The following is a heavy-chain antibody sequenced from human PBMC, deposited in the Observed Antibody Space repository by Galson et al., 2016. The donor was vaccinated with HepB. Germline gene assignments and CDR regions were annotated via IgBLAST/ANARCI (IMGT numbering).Heavy chain of an antibody. V-gene: IGHV1-18*01. CDR2: ISAYNGNT. CDR3: ARSPHARTPLTDFDY. J-gene: IGHJ4*02. CDR1: DYIFTNYG. Sequence: SVKVSCKASDYIFTNYGITWVRQAPGQGLEWIGWISAYNGNTFYAQRLQGRVTMTTDTSTSTAYVELRSLRSDDTAVYYCARSPHARTPLTDFDYWGQGTLVTVSS. D-gene: IGHD1-14*01.